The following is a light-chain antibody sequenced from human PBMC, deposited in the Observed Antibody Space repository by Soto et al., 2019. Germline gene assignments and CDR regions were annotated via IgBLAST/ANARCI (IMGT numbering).Light chain of an antibody. CDR3: QQSYITPWT. CDR1: QSISNY. CDR2: AAS. Sequence: DLQLTQSPSSLSASVGDRVTITCRASQSISNYLNWYQQKPGKAPKLLIYAASTLQSGVPSRFSGSGSGTDFTLTISSLQPEDFATYYCQQSYITPWTFGQGTKVEIK. J-gene: IGKJ1*01. V-gene: IGKV1-39*01.